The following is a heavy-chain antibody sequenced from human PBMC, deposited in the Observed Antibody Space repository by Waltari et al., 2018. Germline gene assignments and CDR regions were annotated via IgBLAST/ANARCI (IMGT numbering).Heavy chain of an antibody. CDR3: GRDSRWQKGDY. J-gene: IGHJ4*02. CDR2: MNQDGSEK. Sequence: EVRLVESGGDLVQPGGSLRPYCAASVFTVNTYWMTWVRQAPGKGLGWVANMNQDGSEKYYVDSVKGRFTISRDNAKNSLYLQMNSLRAEDTAVYYCGRDSRWQKGDYWGQGTLVTVSS. CDR1: VFTVNTYW. V-gene: IGHV3-7*01. D-gene: IGHD6-13*01.